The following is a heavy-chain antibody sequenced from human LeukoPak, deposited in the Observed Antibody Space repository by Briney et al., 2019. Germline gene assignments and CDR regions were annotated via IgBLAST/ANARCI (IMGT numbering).Heavy chain of an antibody. J-gene: IGHJ5*02. V-gene: IGHV4-59*01. CDR2: IYYSGST. CDR1: GGPISSYY. Sequence: SETLSLTCTVSGGPISSYYWSWIRQPPGKGLEWIGYIYYSGSTNYNPSLKSRVTISVDTSKNQFSLKLSSVTAADTAVYYCARGLELGYCSGGSCCSRKYNWFDPWGQGTLVTVSS. D-gene: IGHD2-15*01. CDR3: ARGLELGYCSGGSCCSRKYNWFDP.